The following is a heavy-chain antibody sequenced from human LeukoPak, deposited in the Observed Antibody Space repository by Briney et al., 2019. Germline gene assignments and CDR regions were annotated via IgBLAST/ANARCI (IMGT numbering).Heavy chain of an antibody. V-gene: IGHV4-59*01. CDR1: GGSISSYY. CDR3: ASQGGATVHNWFDP. Sequence: PSETLSLTCTVSGGSISSYYWSWIRQPPGKGLEWIGYIYYSGSTNYNPSLKSRVTISVDTSKNQFSLKLSSVTAADTAVYYCASQGGATVHNWFDPWGQGTLVTVSS. D-gene: IGHD1-26*01. CDR2: IYYSGST. J-gene: IGHJ5*02.